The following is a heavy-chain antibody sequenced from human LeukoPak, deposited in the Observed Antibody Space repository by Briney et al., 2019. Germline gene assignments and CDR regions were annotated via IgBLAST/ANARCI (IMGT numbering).Heavy chain of an antibody. CDR3: ARDLGYCSSTSCYRHDWFDP. CDR1: GYTFTSYY. J-gene: IGHJ5*02. V-gene: IGHV1-46*01. CDR2: INPSGGST. D-gene: IGHD2-2*01. Sequence: ASVKVSCKASGYTFTSYYMHWVRQAPGQGLEWMGIINPSGGSTSYAQKFQGRVTMTRDTSTSTVYMELSSLRSEDTAAYYCARDLGYCSSTSCYRHDWFDPWGQGTLVTVSS.